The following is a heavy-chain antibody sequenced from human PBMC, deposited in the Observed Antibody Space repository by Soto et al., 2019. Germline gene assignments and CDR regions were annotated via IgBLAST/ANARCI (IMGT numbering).Heavy chain of an antibody. CDR2: INHSGST. D-gene: IGHD6-6*01. J-gene: IGHJ4*02. CDR3: ARSNPSRPDY. V-gene: IGHV4-34*01. Sequence: SETLSLTCAVYGGSFSGYYWSWIRQPPGKGLEWIGEINHSGSTNYSPSLKSRVTISVDTSKNQFSLKVTSVTAADTAVYYCARSNPSRPDYWGQGTLVTVSS. CDR1: GGSFSGYY.